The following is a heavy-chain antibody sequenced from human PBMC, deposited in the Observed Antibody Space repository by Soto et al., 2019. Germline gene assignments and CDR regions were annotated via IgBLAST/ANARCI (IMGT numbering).Heavy chain of an antibody. CDR3: ARANWNYARYYCYDMDV. J-gene: IGHJ6*02. V-gene: IGHV6-1*01. D-gene: IGHD1-7*01. Sequence: SLTCAISGDSVSSNSAAWNWIRQSPSRGLEWLGRTYYRSKWYNDYAVSVKSRITINPDTSKNQFSLQLNSVTPEDTAVYYCARANWNYARYYCYDMDVWGQGTTVTVSS. CDR2: TYYRSKWYN. CDR1: GDSVSSNSAA.